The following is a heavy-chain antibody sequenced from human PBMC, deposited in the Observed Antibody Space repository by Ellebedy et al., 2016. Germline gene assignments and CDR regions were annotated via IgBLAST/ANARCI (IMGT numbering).Heavy chain of an antibody. CDR1: GFTFSSCN. D-gene: IGHD6-13*01. V-gene: IGHV3-48*04. CDR2: IRPSSGTI. CDR3: ARDFPAGIAAGYFQN. J-gene: IGHJ1*01. Sequence: GESLKISCAASGFTFSSCNMNWVRQAPGKGLEWVSYIRPSSGTIDYADCVKGRFTTSRDNAKNSLYLQMSSLITDGPAVYYCARDFPAGIAAGYFQNWGQGTLVTVSS.